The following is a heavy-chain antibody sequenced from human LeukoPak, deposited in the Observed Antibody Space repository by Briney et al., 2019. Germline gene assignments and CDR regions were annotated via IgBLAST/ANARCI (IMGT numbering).Heavy chain of an antibody. V-gene: IGHV1-2*02. CDR3: ARLYCSGGSCYLTHNWSDP. CDR1: GYTFTGYY. J-gene: IGHJ5*02. Sequence: ASVKVSCKASGYTFTGYYMHWVRQAPGQGLEWMGWINPNSGGTNYAQKFQGRVTMTRDTSISTAYMELSRLRSDDTAVYYCARLYCSGGSCYLTHNWSDPWGQGTLVTVSS. D-gene: IGHD2-15*01. CDR2: INPNSGGT.